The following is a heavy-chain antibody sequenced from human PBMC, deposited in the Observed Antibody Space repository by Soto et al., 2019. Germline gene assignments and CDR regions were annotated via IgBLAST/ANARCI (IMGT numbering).Heavy chain of an antibody. CDR3: ASLGGYYDYVWGSYPSPDLHYFDY. J-gene: IGHJ4*02. CDR2: IYYSGST. CDR1: GGSISSSSYY. V-gene: IGHV4-39*01. Sequence: QLQLQESGPGLVKPSETLSLTCTVSGGSISSSSYYWGWIRQPPGKGLEWIGSIYYSGSTYYNPSLKSRVTISVDTSKNQFSLKLSSVTAADTAVYYCASLGGYYDYVWGSYPSPDLHYFDYWGQGTLVTVSS. D-gene: IGHD3-16*02.